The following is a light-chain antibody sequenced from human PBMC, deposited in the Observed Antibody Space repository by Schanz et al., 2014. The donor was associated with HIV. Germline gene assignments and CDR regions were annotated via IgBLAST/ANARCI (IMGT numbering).Light chain of an antibody. V-gene: IGLV2-14*01. Sequence: QSALTQPPSVSGSPGQSITISCTGTSSDVGGYKYVSWYQQYPGKAPKLMIYEVSKRPSGVSNRFSGSKSGNTASLTISGLQAEDEADYYCSSYTSSSTPLVFGGGTKLTVL. CDR2: EVS. J-gene: IGLJ3*02. CDR3: SSYTSSSTPLV. CDR1: SSDVGGYKY.